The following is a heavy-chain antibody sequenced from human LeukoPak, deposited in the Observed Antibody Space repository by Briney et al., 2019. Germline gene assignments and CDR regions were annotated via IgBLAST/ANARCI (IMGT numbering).Heavy chain of an antibody. Sequence: GGSLRLSCAASGFTFSSYAMSWVRQAPGEGLEWVSAISGSGGSTYYADSVKGRFTISRDNSKNTLYLQMNSLRAEDTAVYYCAKDPRGVGAARQFDYWGQGTLVTVSS. CDR3: AKDPRGVGAARQFDY. CDR1: GFTFSSYA. CDR2: ISGSGGST. V-gene: IGHV3-23*01. D-gene: IGHD1-26*01. J-gene: IGHJ4*02.